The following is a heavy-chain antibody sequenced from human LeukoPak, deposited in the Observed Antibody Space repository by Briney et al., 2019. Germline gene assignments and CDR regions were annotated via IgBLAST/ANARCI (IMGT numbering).Heavy chain of an antibody. CDR2: IYYSGST. CDR1: GGSISSNNYY. Sequence: PSETLSLTCTVSGGSISSNNYYWGWIRQPPGKGLEWIGSIYYSGSTYYNPSLKSRVTISVDTSKNQFSLKLSSVTVADTAVYYCVNSSPGGGWLVSGNFNYWGQGTLVTVSS. V-gene: IGHV4-39*01. CDR3: VNSSPGGGWLVSGNFNY. J-gene: IGHJ4*02. D-gene: IGHD6-19*01.